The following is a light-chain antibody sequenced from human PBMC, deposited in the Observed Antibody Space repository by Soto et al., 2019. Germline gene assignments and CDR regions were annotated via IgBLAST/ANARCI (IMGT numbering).Light chain of an antibody. J-gene: IGKJ1*01. V-gene: IGKV1-5*03. CDR1: QRTSGW. Sequence: DIQMTQSPSTLSASVGDRVTITCRASQRTSGWLAWYQQKPGKAPKLLIYKASSLESGVPSRFSGSGSGTEFTLTINSLQPDDFATYYCQQYNSFSPWTFGQGTKVDIK. CDR3: QQYNSFSPWT. CDR2: KAS.